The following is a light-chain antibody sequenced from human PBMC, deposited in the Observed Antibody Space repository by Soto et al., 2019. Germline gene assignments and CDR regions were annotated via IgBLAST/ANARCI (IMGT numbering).Light chain of an antibody. CDR2: DAS. J-gene: IGKJ1*01. CDR3: QQYNNWPRT. CDR1: QSVGNY. Sequence: EIVLTQSPGTLSLSPGERAPISCRASQSVGNYLAGYQQKPGLAPRLLIFDASDRATGIQARFSGSGSGTNFTLAISSLEPEDFAVYYCQQYNNWPRTFGQGTKVDI. V-gene: IGKV3-11*01.